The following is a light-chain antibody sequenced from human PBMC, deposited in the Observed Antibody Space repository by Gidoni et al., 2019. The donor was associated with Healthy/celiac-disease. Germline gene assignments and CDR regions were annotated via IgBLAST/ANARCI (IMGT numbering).Light chain of an antibody. CDR3: HQYGSSPIT. CDR2: GAS. Sequence: EIVLTQSPGTLSLSPGERATLSCRASQSVTSGYLAWYQQKPGQAPRLLIYGASSRATGISDRFSGSGSGTDFTLTISRLEPEVFAMYYCHQYGSSPITFGQGTRLEIK. CDR1: QSVTSGY. J-gene: IGKJ5*01. V-gene: IGKV3-20*01.